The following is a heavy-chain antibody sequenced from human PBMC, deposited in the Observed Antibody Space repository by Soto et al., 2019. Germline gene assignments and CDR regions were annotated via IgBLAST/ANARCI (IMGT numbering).Heavy chain of an antibody. CDR2: IYYSGST. CDR1: GGSISSSSYY. V-gene: IGHV4-39*01. Sequence: SETLSLTCTVSGGSISSSSYYWGWIRQPPGKGLEWIGSIYYSGSTYYNPSLKSRVTISVDTSKNQFSLKLSSVTAADTAVYYCASGRRATGRLLGYCSGGSCYLTGYYGMDVWGQGTTVTVSS. CDR3: ASGRRATGRLLGYCSGGSCYLTGYYGMDV. J-gene: IGHJ6*02. D-gene: IGHD2-15*01.